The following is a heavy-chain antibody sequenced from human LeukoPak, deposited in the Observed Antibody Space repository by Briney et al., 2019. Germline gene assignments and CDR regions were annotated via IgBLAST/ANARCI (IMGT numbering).Heavy chain of an antibody. Sequence: GRSLRLSCAASGFTFDDYAMHWVRQAPGKGLEWVSGISWNSGSIGYADSVKGRFTISRDNAKNSLYLQMNSLRAEDMALYYCAKFYGSSYPPRAFDIWGQGTMVTVSS. V-gene: IGHV3-9*03. CDR1: GFTFDDYA. J-gene: IGHJ3*02. CDR2: ISWNSGSI. D-gene: IGHD6-13*01. CDR3: AKFYGSSYPPRAFDI.